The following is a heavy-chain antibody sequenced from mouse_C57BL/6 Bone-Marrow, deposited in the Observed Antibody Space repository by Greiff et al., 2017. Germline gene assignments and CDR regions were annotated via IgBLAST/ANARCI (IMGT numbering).Heavy chain of an antibody. Sequence: QVQLQQSGAELVKPGASVKISCKASGYAFSSYWMNWVKQRPGKGLEWIGQIYPGDGDTNYNGKFKGKATLTADKSSSTAYMQLGSLTSEDSAVYFCASPYYCGSSRYWYFDVRGTGATVTASS. J-gene: IGHJ1*03. CDR2: IYPGDGDT. V-gene: IGHV1-80*01. CDR1: GYAFSSYW. CDR3: ASPYYCGSSRYWYFDV. D-gene: IGHD1-1*01.